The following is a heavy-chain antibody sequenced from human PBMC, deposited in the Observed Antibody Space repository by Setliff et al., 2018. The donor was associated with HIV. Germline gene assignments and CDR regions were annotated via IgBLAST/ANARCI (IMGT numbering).Heavy chain of an antibody. CDR2: INAGNGNT. CDR1: GYTFTSYA. V-gene: IGHV1-3*01. J-gene: IGHJ6*02. CDR3: ARVRSVVTRYYYYYYGMDV. D-gene: IGHD2-21*02. Sequence: ASVKVSCKASGYTFTSYAIHWVRQAPGQRLEWMGWINAGNGNTKYSQKFQGRVTITRDTSASTAYMELSSLRSEDTAVYYCARVRSVVTRYYYYYYGMDVWGQGTTVTVSS.